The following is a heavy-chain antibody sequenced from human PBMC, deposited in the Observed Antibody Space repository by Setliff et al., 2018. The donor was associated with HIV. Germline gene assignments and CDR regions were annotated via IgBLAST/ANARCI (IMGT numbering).Heavy chain of an antibody. CDR1: GGSLSNYF. V-gene: IGHV4-34*01. Sequence: SETLSLTCAVSGGSLSNYFWTWIRQSPGRGLEWIGEINHNENTNYNPSLNIRVTISVDTSRNQFSLKLSPVTAADTAVYNCARGLAYYSENTDYYYVCAGFDPWGPGTLVTVSS. J-gene: IGHJ5*02. CDR2: INHNENT. CDR3: ARGLAYYSENTDYYYVCAGFDP. D-gene: IGHD3-22*01.